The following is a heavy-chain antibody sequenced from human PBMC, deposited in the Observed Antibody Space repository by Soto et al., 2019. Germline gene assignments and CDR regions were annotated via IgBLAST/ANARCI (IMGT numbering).Heavy chain of an antibody. CDR1: GCSIISGGYY. J-gene: IGHJ6*02. V-gene: IGHV4-31*03. D-gene: IGHD3-10*01. CDR3: AREGRGGEFYPYYATDF. Sequence: TLSLTCTVSGCSIISGGYYWTWIRQHPGKGLEWIGYIYYSGIPYYNPSLKSRVTISVDTSKNQFSLELSSVTAADTAIYYCAREGRGGEFYPYYATDFWVQATTVTVSS. CDR2: IYYSGIP.